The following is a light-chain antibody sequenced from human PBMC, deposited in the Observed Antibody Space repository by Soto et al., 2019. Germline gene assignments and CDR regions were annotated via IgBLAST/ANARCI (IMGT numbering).Light chain of an antibody. V-gene: IGKV3-11*01. Sequence: EIAMTQSPATLSVSPGDRATFPCRASQSVSNNYVAWYQQKPGQAPRLLIYDASNRATGIPARFSGSGSGTDFTLTISSLEPEDFAVYYCQQRSNWSRTFGQGTKVDI. J-gene: IGKJ1*01. CDR1: QSVSNNY. CDR3: QQRSNWSRT. CDR2: DAS.